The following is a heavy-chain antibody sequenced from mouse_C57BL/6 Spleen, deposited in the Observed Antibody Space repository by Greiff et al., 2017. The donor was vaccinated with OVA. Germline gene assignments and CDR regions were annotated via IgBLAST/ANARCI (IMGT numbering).Heavy chain of an antibody. CDR1: GYTFTTYP. V-gene: IGHV1-47*01. Sequence: VKLMESGAELVKPGASVKMSCKASGYTFTTYPIEWMKQNHGKSLEWIGNFHPYNDDTKYNEKFKGKATLTVEKSSSTVYLELSRLTSDDSAVYYCARRGYDYDGYYFDYWGQGTTLTVSS. J-gene: IGHJ2*01. CDR2: FHPYNDDT. CDR3: ARRGYDYDGYYFDY. D-gene: IGHD2-4*01.